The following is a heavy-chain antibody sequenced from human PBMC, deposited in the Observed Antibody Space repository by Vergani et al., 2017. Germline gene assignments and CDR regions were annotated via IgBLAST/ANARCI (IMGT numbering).Heavy chain of an antibody. D-gene: IGHD1-1*01. CDR3: ARHTTYTDS. Sequence: EVELVQSGPEMRKPGESLKISCKGSEYSFGNYWIGWVRQMPGKGLEWMGIIYSADSDTRYSPSFQGQVTISADKYISTAFLQWDSLKASDTALYYCARHTTYTDSWGQGTLVTVSS. J-gene: IGHJ4*02. V-gene: IGHV5-51*01. CDR1: EYSFGNYW. CDR2: IYSADSDT.